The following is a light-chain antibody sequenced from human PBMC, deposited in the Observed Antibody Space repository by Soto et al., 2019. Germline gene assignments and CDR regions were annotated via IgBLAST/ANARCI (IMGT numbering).Light chain of an antibody. J-gene: IGKJ5*01. CDR1: QTVTSTL. Sequence: EIVLTQSPGTLSLSPWEEATLSCRASQTVTSTLLAWYQQKTGQAPRLLIYSSSIRATGIPDRFSGSGSGTNFTLTISRLEPEDFAVYYCQQYGSSLITFGQGTRLEIK. V-gene: IGKV3-20*01. CDR3: QQYGSSLIT. CDR2: SSS.